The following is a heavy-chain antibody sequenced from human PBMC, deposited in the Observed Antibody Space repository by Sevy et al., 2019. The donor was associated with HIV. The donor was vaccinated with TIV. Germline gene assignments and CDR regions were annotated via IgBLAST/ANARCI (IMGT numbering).Heavy chain of an antibody. CDR1: GGTFSSYA. CDR3: ARVDPYGGGSSCFDP. J-gene: IGHJ5*02. CDR2: IIPIFGTA. Sequence: ASVKVSCKASGGTFSSYAISWVRQAPGQGLEWMGWIIPIFGTANYAQKFQGRVTITADESTSTAYMELSSLRTEDTAVYYCARVDPYGGGSSCFDPWGQGTLVTVSS. D-gene: IGHD4-17*01. V-gene: IGHV1-69*13.